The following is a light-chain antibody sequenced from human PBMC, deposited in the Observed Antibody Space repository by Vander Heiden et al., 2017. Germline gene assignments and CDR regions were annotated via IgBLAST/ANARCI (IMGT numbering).Light chain of an antibody. J-gene: IGLJ3*02. CDR1: SSNIGSNY. CDR3: AAWDDSLSGSWV. CDR2: RNN. V-gene: IGLV1-47*01. Sequence: PGQRVTISCSGSSSNIGSNYVYWYQQRPGTAPKLLIYRNNQRPSGVPDRFSGSKSGTSASPAISGLRSEDEADYYCAAWDDSLSGSWVFGGGTKLTVL.